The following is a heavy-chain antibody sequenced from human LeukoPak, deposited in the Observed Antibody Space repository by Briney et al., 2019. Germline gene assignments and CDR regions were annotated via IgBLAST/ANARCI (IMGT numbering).Heavy chain of an antibody. CDR3: ARAAYCGGDCYYFDY. V-gene: IGHV3-48*02. D-gene: IGHD2-21*02. CDR1: GFSFSSYS. J-gene: IGHJ4*02. Sequence: GGSLRLSCAGSGFSFSSYSINWVRRAPGKGLEWVSYISTGSTTIYYADSVKGRFTISRDNARNSLYLQMNSLRDEDTAVYYCARAAYCGGDCYYFDYWGQGILVTVSS. CDR2: ISTGSTTI.